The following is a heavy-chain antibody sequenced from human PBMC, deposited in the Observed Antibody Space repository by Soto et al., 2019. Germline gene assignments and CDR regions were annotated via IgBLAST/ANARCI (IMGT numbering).Heavy chain of an antibody. CDR2: IYYSGST. Sequence: QLQLQESGPGLVKPSETLSLTCTVSGGSISSSSYYWGWIRQPPGKGLEWIGSIYYSGSTYYNPTLKRHVPIYLLTSHTRFCSMLCSVTAADTAVYYCARHSFSGGSCSPYGTDVWGQGTTVTVSS. CDR1: GGSISSSSYY. CDR3: ARHSFSGGSCSPYGTDV. V-gene: IGHV4-39*01. J-gene: IGHJ6*02. D-gene: IGHD2-15*01.